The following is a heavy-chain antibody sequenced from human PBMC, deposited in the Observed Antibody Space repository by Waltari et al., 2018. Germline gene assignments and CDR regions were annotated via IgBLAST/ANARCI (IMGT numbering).Heavy chain of an antibody. CDR1: GFTVSSNY. Sequence: EVQLVETGGGLIQPGGSLRLSCAASGFTVSSNYMSWVRQAPGKGLEWVSVSYSGGSTYYADSVKGRFTISRDNSKNTLYLQMNSLRAEDTAVYYCARVLRPSPYYFDYWGQGTLVTVSS. V-gene: IGHV3-53*02. CDR2: SYSGGST. J-gene: IGHJ4*02. CDR3: ARVLRPSPYYFDY.